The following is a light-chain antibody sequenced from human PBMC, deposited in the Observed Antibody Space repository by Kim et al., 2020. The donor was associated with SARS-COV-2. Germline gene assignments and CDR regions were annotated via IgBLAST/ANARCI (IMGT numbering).Light chain of an antibody. J-gene: IGKJ4*01. V-gene: IGKV1-33*01. CDR2: DAS. Sequence: VGDRITITWQEGDDNSNYVKWCQQRLGKAPKHLVYDASNLEAGVPSRFSGSGSGTDFSLTISGLQPEDFATYYCQHYSTLLSVTFGGGTKVDIK. CDR3: QHYSTLLSVT. CDR1: DDNSNY.